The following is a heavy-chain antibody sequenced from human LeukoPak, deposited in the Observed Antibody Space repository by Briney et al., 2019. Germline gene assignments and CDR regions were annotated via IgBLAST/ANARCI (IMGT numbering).Heavy chain of an antibody. CDR2: ISYSGGT. V-gene: IGHV4-39*01. Sequence: SQTLSLTCNVSGGSISSGSYYWGWVRQPPGKGLQWIASISYSGGTYYNPSLKSRVTISVDTSKNQFSLKLSSVTAADTAVYYCARHGSNYHSGTYYTFDPWGQGALVTVSS. D-gene: IGHD3-10*01. CDR1: GGSISSGSYY. J-gene: IGHJ5*02. CDR3: ARHGSNYHSGTYYTFDP.